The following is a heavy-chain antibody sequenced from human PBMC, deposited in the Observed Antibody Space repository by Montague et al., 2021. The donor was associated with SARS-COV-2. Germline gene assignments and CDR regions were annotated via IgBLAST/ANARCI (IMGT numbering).Heavy chain of an antibody. V-gene: IGHV4-39*01. D-gene: IGHD6-19*01. CDR2: IYYSGST. Sequence: SETLSLTCTVSGGSISSSSYYWGWIRQPPGKGLEWIGCIYYSGSTYYNPSLKSRVTISVDTSKNQFSLELSSVTAADTAVYYCARQRRVGLVSTPRFFDYWGQGTLVTVSS. J-gene: IGHJ4*02. CDR1: GGSISSSSYY. CDR3: ARQRRVGLVSTPRFFDY.